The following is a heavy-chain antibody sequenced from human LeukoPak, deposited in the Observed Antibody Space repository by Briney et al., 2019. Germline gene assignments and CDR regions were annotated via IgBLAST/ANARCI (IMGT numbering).Heavy chain of an antibody. CDR1: GGSISSGDYY. D-gene: IGHD3-22*01. V-gene: IGHV4-30-4*08. Sequence: SQTLSLTCTVSGGSISSGDYYWRWIRQPPGTGLEWIGYIYYSGSTYYDPSLKSRVTISVDTSKNQFSLKLSSVTAADTAVYYCARHAFYYDSSGYQNWFDPWGQGTLVTVSS. CDR3: ARHAFYYDSSGYQNWFDP. J-gene: IGHJ5*02. CDR2: IYYSGST.